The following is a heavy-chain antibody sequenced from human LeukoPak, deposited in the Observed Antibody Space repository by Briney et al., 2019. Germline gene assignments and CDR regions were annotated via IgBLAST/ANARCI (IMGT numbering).Heavy chain of an antibody. J-gene: IGHJ3*02. V-gene: IGHV3-7*03. CDR1: GFTFSNQW. Sequence: PGGSLRLSCAVSGFTFSNQWMSWVRQAPGKGLEWVANIKEDGSETVYVDSVKGRFTISRDNTKNSLYLQMNSLRAEDTAVYYCARVTPYYYDSSGYSNDAFDIWGQGTMVTVSS. D-gene: IGHD3-22*01. CDR3: ARVTPYYYDSSGYSNDAFDI. CDR2: IKEDGSET.